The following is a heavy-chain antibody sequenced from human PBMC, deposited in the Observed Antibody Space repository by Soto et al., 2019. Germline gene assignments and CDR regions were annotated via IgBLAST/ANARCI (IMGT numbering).Heavy chain of an antibody. J-gene: IGHJ4*02. CDR2: IIPIFGTA. D-gene: IGHD3-10*01. V-gene: IGHV1-69*13. CDR3: ARHAGTTEYYIDY. Sequence: VASVKVSCKPSGGTFNNNAISWVRQGPGQGLEWMGGIIPIFGTAKFAQRFQSRVTITADESTSTAYMELSSLRSEDTAVYYCARHAGTTEYYIDYWGQGTLVTVSS. CDR1: GGTFNNNA.